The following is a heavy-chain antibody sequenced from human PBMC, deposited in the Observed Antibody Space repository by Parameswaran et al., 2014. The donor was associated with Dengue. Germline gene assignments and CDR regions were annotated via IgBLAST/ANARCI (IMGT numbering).Heavy chain of an antibody. J-gene: IGHJ5*02. CDR3: ARHGPLGATTSAWFDP. V-gene: IGHV5-51*01. D-gene: IGHD1-26*01. CDR2: IYPGDSDT. Sequence: VRQAPGKGLEWMGIIYPGDSDTRYSPSFQGQVTISADKSISTAYLQWSSLKASDTAMYYCARHGPLGATTSAWFDPWGQGTLVTVSS.